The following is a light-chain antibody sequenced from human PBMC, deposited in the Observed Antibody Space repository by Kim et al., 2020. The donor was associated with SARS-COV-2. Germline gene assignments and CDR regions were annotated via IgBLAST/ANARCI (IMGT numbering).Light chain of an antibody. CDR1: QDISNY. Sequence: GSVGDRVTITCQASQDISNYLNWYKQKPGKAPKLLIYDASNLETGVPSRFSGSGSGTDFTFTISSLQPEDIATYYCQQYDNLPPLTFGGGTKVEI. CDR3: QQYDNLPPLT. J-gene: IGKJ4*01. CDR2: DAS. V-gene: IGKV1-33*01.